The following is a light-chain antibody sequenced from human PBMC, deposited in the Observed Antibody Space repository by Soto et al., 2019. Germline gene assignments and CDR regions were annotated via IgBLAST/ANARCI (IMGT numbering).Light chain of an antibody. J-gene: IGKJ4*01. CDR2: SAS. CDR3: LQYYTFPLT. V-gene: IGKV1-12*01. CDR1: QDLSDW. Sequence: DIQMTQSPSSVSASVGDRVTITCRASQDLSDWVAWYQQKPGKAPNLLMYSASRLQSGVPPRFSGSGSGTYFTLTITSLQPEDSATYFCLQYYTFPLTFGGGTNVEI.